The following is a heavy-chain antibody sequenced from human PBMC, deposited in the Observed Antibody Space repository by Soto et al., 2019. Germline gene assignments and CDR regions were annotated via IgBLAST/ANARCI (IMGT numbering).Heavy chain of an antibody. V-gene: IGHV3-23*01. CDR1: GFTFSSYA. Sequence: EVQLLESGGGLVQPGGSLRLSCAASGFTFSSYAMSWVRQAPGKGLEWVSAISGSGGSTYYADSVKGRFTISRDNSKNTLYLQMNSLRAEDTAVYYCAKDRGPYGDYARYFDYWGQGTLVTVSS. D-gene: IGHD4-17*01. J-gene: IGHJ4*02. CDR2: ISGSGGST. CDR3: AKDRGPYGDYARYFDY.